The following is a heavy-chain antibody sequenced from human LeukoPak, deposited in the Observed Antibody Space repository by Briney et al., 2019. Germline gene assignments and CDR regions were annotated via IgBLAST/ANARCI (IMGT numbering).Heavy chain of an antibody. Sequence: TSVKVSCKASGGTFSSYAISWVRQAPGQGLEWMGRIIPIFGIANYAQKFQGRVTITADKSTSTAYMELSSLRSEDTAVYYCARDRGVDRGQLLLNWFDPWGQGTLVTVSS. CDR2: IIPIFGIA. V-gene: IGHV1-69*04. J-gene: IGHJ5*02. D-gene: IGHD2-2*01. CDR3: ARDRGVDRGQLLLNWFDP. CDR1: GGTFSSYA.